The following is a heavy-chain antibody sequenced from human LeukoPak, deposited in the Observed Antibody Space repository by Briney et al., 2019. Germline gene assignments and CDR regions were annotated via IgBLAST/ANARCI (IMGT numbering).Heavy chain of an antibody. CDR3: AQAKLDYYGSGYFDY. D-gene: IGHD3-10*01. CDR2: IYWDDDK. J-gene: IGHJ4*02. Sequence: SGPTLVNPTQTLTLTCTFSGFSLSTSGVGVGWIRQPPGKALEWLVLIYWDDDKRYSPSLKSRLTITKDTSKNQVVLTMTNMDPVDTATYYCAQAKLDYYGSGYFDYWGQGTLVTVSS. V-gene: IGHV2-5*02. CDR1: GFSLSTSGVG.